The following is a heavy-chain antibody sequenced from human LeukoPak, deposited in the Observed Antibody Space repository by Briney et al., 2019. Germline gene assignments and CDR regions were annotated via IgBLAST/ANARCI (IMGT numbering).Heavy chain of an antibody. J-gene: IGHJ4*02. V-gene: IGHV1-8*01. D-gene: IGHD5-18*01. CDR1: GYTFTIYD. CDR3: ARTGYSYGGYYFDY. Sequence: ASVKVSCKASGYTFTIYDINWVRQATGQGLEWMGWMNPNSGNTGYAQKFQGRVTMTRNTSISTAYMELSSLRSEDTAVYYCARTGYSYGGYYFDYWGQGTLVTVSS. CDR2: MNPNSGNT.